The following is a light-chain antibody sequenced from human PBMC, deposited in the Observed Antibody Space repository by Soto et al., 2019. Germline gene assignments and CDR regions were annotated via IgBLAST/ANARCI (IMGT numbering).Light chain of an antibody. Sequence: DIQMTQSPSSLFASVGDRVTITCRPSQSIKNYLNWYQQKPGKAPQLLIHAASNLQTGVPSRFSGSDSGTDFTLTISCLQPGDVATYYCQQSYISPFTFGQGTKLEIK. V-gene: IGKV1-39*01. CDR3: QQSYISPFT. J-gene: IGKJ2*01. CDR1: QSIKNY. CDR2: AAS.